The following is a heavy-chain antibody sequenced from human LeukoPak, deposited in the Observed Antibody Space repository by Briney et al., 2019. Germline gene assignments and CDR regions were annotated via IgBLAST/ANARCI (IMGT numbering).Heavy chain of an antibody. J-gene: IGHJ4*02. Sequence: AGGSLRLSCAASGFTFSSYWMHWVRQAPGKGLVWVSRINSDGSSTSYADSVKGRFTASRDNAKNTLYLQMNSLRAEDTAVYYCVRGTGYLLLDYWGQGTLVTVSS. V-gene: IGHV3-74*01. CDR1: GFTFSSYW. D-gene: IGHD3/OR15-3a*01. CDR3: VRGTGYLLLDY. CDR2: INSDGSST.